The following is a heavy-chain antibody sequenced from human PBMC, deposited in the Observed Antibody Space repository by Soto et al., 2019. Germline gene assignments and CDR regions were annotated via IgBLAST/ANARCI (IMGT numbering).Heavy chain of an antibody. D-gene: IGHD3-10*01. CDR3: ARDLDPSGSYYTNY. CDR1: GYTFSSIG. CDR2: ISPHKDDT. J-gene: IGHJ4*02. Sequence: ASVKVSCKTSGYTFSSIGISWVRQAPGQGLEWMGWISPHKDDTYYAQRLQGRVTMTTDTSTSTAYMELRSLRSDDTAVYFCARDLDPSGSYYTNYWGQGTLVTVSS. V-gene: IGHV1-18*01.